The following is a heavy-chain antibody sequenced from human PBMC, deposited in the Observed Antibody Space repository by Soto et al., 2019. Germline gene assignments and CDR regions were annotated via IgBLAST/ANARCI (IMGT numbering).Heavy chain of an antibody. CDR1: GYRFSSYW. D-gene: IGHD6-13*01. CDR2: IDPSDSYT. CDR3: AHTIAAAYQFLPWFDP. Sequence: LGESLKISCQTSGYRFSSYWISWVRQMPGKGLEWMGRIDPSDSYTNYSPSFQGHVTISADKSISTAYLQWSSLKASDTAMYYCAHTIAAAYQFLPWFDPWGQGTQVTVSS. J-gene: IGHJ5*02. V-gene: IGHV5-10-1*01.